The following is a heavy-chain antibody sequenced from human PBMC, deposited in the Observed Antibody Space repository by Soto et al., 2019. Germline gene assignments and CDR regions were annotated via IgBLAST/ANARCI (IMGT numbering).Heavy chain of an antibody. J-gene: IGHJ5*02. D-gene: IGHD5-18*01. CDR3: ARRSGYTYGTFDP. CDR2: IYSGGST. CDR1: GFTVSSHY. Sequence: EVQLVESGGGLVQPGGSLRLSCAASGFTVSSHYMGWVRQAPGKGLQWVSVIYSGGSTYYEDSVKGRFTISRDSSKNTLYLQMNSLRAEDTAVYYCARRSGYTYGTFDPCGQGTLVTVSS. V-gene: IGHV3-66*01.